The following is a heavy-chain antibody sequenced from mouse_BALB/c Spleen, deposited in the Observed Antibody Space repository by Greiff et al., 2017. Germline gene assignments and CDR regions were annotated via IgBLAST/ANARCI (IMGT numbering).Heavy chain of an antibody. CDR1: GFTFSSYA. CDR3: ARRNLLITTVATGYFDV. CDR2: ISSGGSYT. D-gene: IGHD1-1*01. J-gene: IGHJ1*01. Sequence: EVQGVESGGGLVKPGGSLKLSCAASGFTFSSYAMSWVRQTPEKRLEWVATISSGGSYTYYPDSVKGRFTISRDNAKNTLYLQMSSLRSEDTAMYYCARRNLLITTVATGYFDVWGAGTTVTVSS. V-gene: IGHV5-9-3*01.